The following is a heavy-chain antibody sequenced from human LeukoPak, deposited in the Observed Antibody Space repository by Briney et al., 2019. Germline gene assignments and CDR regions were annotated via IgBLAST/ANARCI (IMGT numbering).Heavy chain of an antibody. Sequence: GGSLRLSCSASGFTFSSYPMHWARQAPGKGLEWVAVITYDGSNKYYADSVKGRFTISRDNSKNTLYLQMNSLRAEDTAVYYCARVHLYHFDYWGQGTLVTVSS. CDR1: GFTFSSYP. CDR3: ARVHLYHFDY. CDR2: ITYDGSNK. J-gene: IGHJ4*02. V-gene: IGHV3-30-3*01.